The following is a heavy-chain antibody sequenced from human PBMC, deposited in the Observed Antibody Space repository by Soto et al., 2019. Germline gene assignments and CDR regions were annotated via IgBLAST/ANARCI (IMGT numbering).Heavy chain of an antibody. CDR1: GGSISSSNW. V-gene: IGHV4-4*02. Sequence: TLSLTCAVSGGSISSSNWWSWVRQPPGKGLEWIGEIYHSGSTNYNPSLKSRVTISVDKSKNQFSLKLSSVTAADTAVYYCARRGGRAMVRGVVYYYGMDVWGQGTTVTVSS. D-gene: IGHD3-10*01. J-gene: IGHJ6*02. CDR3: ARRGGRAMVRGVVYYYGMDV. CDR2: IYHSGST.